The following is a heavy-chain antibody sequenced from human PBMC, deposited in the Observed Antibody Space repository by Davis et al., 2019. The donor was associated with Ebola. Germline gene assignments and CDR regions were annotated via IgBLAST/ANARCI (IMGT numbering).Heavy chain of an antibody. CDR3: ARGRRLYSSTPRYYYGMDV. CDR2: IYSGGST. CDR1: GFTVSSNY. J-gene: IGHJ6*02. V-gene: IGHV3-53*01. D-gene: IGHD6-13*01. Sequence: PGGSLRLSCAASGFTVSSNYMSWVRQAPGKGLEWVSVIYSGGSTYYADSVKGRFTISRDNSKNTLYLQMNSLRAEDTAVYYCARGRRLYSSTPRYYYGMDVWGQGTTVTVSS.